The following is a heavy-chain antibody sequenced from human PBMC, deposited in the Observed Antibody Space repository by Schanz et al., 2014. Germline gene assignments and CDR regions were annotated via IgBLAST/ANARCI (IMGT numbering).Heavy chain of an antibody. Sequence: QVQLVQSGAEVKKPGSSVKVSCKASGGTFSNHGITWVRQAPGQGFEWMGRISPSSGGTNYAQNFQGRVTMTKDTSINTVYMELSTLTSDDTAVYYCARESVSRTRLFDPWGQGTLVTVSS. J-gene: IGHJ5*02. D-gene: IGHD3-3*01. CDR1: GGTFSNHG. V-gene: IGHV1-2*06. CDR2: ISPSSGGT. CDR3: ARESVSRTRLFDP.